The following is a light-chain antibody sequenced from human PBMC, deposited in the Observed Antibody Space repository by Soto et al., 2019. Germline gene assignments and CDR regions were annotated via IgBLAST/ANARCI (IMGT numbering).Light chain of an antibody. CDR2: NAS. V-gene: IGKV3-20*01. J-gene: IGKJ4*01. CDR3: QQYVSLPLT. CDR1: QSVRGNN. Sequence: IVLTQSPGTLSLSPGESVTLSCRASQSVRGNNLVWYQQRPGQAPRLLISNASRRATGIPDRFRGSGSGTDFSLSISRLEPEDFAVYYCQQYVSLPLTFGGGTKVEIK.